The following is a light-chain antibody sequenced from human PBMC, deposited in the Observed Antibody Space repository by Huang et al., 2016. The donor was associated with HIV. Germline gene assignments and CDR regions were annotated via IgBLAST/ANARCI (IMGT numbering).Light chain of an antibody. V-gene: IGKV1-12*01. J-gene: IGKJ2*01. CDR2: GAS. CDR3: QHSNNFPYI. Sequence: DIQMTQSPSSVSTSVGDRVTITCRASHSVGNWLAWYQQRPGKAPKLLIYGASSLQSGVPSMFSGSGSGTNFTLTISNLQPEDFATYYCQHSNNFPYIFGQGTKLEI. CDR1: HSVGNW.